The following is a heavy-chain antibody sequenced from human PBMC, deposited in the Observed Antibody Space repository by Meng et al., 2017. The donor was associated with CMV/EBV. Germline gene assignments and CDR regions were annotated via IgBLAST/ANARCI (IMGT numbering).Heavy chain of an antibody. Sequence: SCAASGFTFSSYAMHWVRQAPGKGLEWVAVISYDGSNKYYADSVKGRFTISRDNSKNTLYLQMNSLRAEDTAVYYCARGWLRARIDYWGQGTLVTVSS. CDR2: ISYDGSNK. V-gene: IGHV3-30*04. CDR3: ARGWLRARIDY. CDR1: GFTFSSYA. J-gene: IGHJ4*02. D-gene: IGHD5-18*01.